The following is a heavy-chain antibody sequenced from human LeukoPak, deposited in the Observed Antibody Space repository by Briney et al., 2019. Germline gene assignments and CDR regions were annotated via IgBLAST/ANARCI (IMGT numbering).Heavy chain of an antibody. J-gene: IGHJ4*02. CDR2: IRYDASNK. CDR3: ASTTAGGSTTVVTPLHY. Sequence: GGSLRLSCAASGFTFSSYGMNWVRQAPGKGLEWVAFIRYDASNKYYADSVKGRFTISRDNSKNTLYLQMNSLRADDTAVYYCASTTAGGSTTVVTPLHYWGQGTLVTVSS. D-gene: IGHD4-23*01. CDR1: GFTFSSYG. V-gene: IGHV3-30*02.